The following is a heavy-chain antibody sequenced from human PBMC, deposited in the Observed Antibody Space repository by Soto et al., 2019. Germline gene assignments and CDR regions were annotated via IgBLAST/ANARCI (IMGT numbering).Heavy chain of an antibody. Sequence: GASVKVSCKASGYTFTSYGISWGRQAPGQGLEWMGWISAYNGNTNYAQKLQGRVTMTTDTSTSTAYMELWSLRSDDTAVYYCARSDSSGYYFWFDPWGQGTLVTVSS. CDR3: ARSDSSGYYFWFDP. V-gene: IGHV1-18*01. CDR1: GYTFTSYG. J-gene: IGHJ5*02. CDR2: ISAYNGNT. D-gene: IGHD3-22*01.